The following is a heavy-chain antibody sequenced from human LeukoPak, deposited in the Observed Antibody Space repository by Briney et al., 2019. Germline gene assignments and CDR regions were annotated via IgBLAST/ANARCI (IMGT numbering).Heavy chain of an antibody. CDR2: IKPDASEK. J-gene: IGHJ3*02. CDR1: GFTLNSFW. Sequence: GGSLRFSCAASGFTLNSFWMTWVRQAPGKGLDWMANIKPDASEKYYVDSVKGRFTISRDNAENSPYLQMNSLRAEDTAVYYCARHSQATFDIWGQGTMVTVSS. CDR3: ARHSQATFDI. D-gene: IGHD1-26*01. V-gene: IGHV3-7*04.